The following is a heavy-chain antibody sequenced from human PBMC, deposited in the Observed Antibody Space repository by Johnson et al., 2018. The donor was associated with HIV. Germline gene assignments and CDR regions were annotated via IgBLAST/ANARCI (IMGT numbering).Heavy chain of an antibody. D-gene: IGHD3-22*01. V-gene: IGHV3-7*01. CDR2: IKQDGSEK. CDR1: GFTFSSYW. J-gene: IGHJ3*02. CDR3: ASWGDYYDSSGYHDAFDI. Sequence: VQLVESGGGLVQPGGSLRLSCAASGFTFSSYWMSWVRQAPGKGLEWVANIKQDGSEKYYVDSVKGRFTISRDNAKNSLYLQMNSLRAEDTAVYYCASWGDYYDSSGYHDAFDIWGQGTMVTVSS.